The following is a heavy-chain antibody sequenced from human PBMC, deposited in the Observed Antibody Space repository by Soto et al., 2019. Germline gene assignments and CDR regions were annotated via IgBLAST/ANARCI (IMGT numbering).Heavy chain of an antibody. CDR2: IDPTDSYT. J-gene: IGHJ2*01. V-gene: IGHV5-10-1*01. D-gene: IGHD2-15*01. CDR3: ARGALHCSGGTCYSGYFDL. CDR1: GYSFTSYW. Sequence: PGESLKISCQGSGYSFTSYWITWVRQMPGKGLEWMGRIDPTDSYTKYSPSFQGHVTMSVDKSINTAYLQWSSLRASDTAMYYCARGALHCSGGTCYSGYFDLWGRGTLVTVS.